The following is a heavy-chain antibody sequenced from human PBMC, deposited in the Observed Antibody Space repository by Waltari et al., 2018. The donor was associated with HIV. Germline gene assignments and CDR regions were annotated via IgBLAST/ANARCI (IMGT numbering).Heavy chain of an antibody. CDR2: TYYRSKGYN. J-gene: IGHJ3*02. V-gene: IGHV6-1*02. CDR3: ARDPSSVDTELRRAFDI. D-gene: IGHD5-18*01. Sequence: PLQQSGPGQVTPSQPMSLTCAISGDSVSIDSTPWNPVRQIRSTSLEWLGRTYYRSKGYNDYAVSVKSRITINPDTSKNQFSLQLNSVTPEDTAVYYCARDPSSVDTELRRAFDIWGQGTMVTVSS. CDR1: GDSVSIDSTP.